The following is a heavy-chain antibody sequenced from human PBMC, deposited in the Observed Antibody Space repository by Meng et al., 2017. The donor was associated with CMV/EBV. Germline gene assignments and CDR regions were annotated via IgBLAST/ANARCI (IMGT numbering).Heavy chain of an antibody. Sequence: SETLSLTCTVSGGSIRSSSYYWGWIRQPPGKGLEWIGSTYYSGSTYYNPSLKSRVTISVDTSKNQFSLKLSSVTAADTAVYYCASIYCSSTSCYRSGGYYYGMDVWGQGTTVTVSS. V-gene: IGHV4-39*07. CDR1: GGSIRSSSYY. CDR2: TYYSGST. J-gene: IGHJ6*02. D-gene: IGHD2-2*01. CDR3: ASIYCSSTSCYRSGGYYYGMDV.